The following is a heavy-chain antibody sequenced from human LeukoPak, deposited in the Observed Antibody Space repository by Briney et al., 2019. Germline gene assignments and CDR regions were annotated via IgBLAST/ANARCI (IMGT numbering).Heavy chain of an antibody. D-gene: IGHD6-13*01. CDR2: IYPGDSDT. CDR1: GYSFTSYW. J-gene: IGHJ5*02. Sequence: PGESLKISCKGSGYSFTSYWIGWVRQMPGKGLEWMGIIYPGDSDTRYSPSFQGQVTISADKSISTAYLQWSSLKASDTAMYYCAREYSSSWEPQNWFDPWGQGTLVTVSS. CDR3: AREYSSSWEPQNWFDP. V-gene: IGHV5-51*01.